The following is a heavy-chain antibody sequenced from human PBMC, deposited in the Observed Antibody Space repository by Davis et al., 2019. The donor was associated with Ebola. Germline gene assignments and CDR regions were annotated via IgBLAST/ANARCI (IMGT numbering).Heavy chain of an antibody. J-gene: IGHJ4*02. Sequence: PSETLSLTCTVSGPSISNYYWTWIRQSPGNPMEWLGWLYYTGATNYNPSFRSRVAISADMSRNQISLQLTSVTVADTGTYYCARGRSAKWDLPYPDSWGRGTLVVVSS. CDR2: LYYTGAT. CDR1: GPSISNYY. CDR3: ARGRSAKWDLPYPDS. V-gene: IGHV4-59*08. D-gene: IGHD1-26*01.